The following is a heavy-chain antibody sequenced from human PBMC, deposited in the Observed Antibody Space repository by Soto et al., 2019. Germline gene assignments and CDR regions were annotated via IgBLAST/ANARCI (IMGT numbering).Heavy chain of an antibody. CDR3: AKDRDGVYDSSGYHYFDY. J-gene: IGHJ4*02. CDR1: GFTFSSYA. D-gene: IGHD3-22*01. CDR2: ISGSGGST. V-gene: IGHV3-23*01. Sequence: EVQLLESGGGLVQPGGSLRLSCAASGFTFSSYAMSWVRQAPGKGLEWVSAISGSGGSTYYADSVKGRFTISRDNSKNTLYLQMNSLRAEDTAVYYCAKDRDGVYDSSGYHYFDYWGQGTLVTVSS.